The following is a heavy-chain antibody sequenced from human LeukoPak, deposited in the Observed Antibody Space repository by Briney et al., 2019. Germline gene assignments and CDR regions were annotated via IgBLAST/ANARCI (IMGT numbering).Heavy chain of an antibody. CDR1: GFTFSSYA. D-gene: IGHD3-22*01. J-gene: IGHJ4*02. CDR3: AKKTGNSAYYYIDY. CDR2: ISASSDST. Sequence: GSLRLSCAASGFTFSSYAMSWVRPAPGKGLEWVSAISASSDSTYYADSVKGRFTISRDNSKNTLYLQMNSLRAEDTAVYYCAKKTGNSAYYYIDYWGQGTLVTVSS. V-gene: IGHV3-23*01.